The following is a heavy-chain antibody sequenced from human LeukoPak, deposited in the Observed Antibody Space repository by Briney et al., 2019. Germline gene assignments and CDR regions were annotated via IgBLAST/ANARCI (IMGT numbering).Heavy chain of an antibody. CDR2: ISSSGSTM. Sequence: GGSLRLSCAASGFTFSDYYMSWIRQAPGKGLEWVSYISSSGSTMYYADSVKGRFTISRDNAKNSLYLQMNSLRAEDTAVYYCARVRIRNYYDSSGYGDAFDIWGQGTMVTVSS. V-gene: IGHV3-11*04. D-gene: IGHD3-22*01. J-gene: IGHJ3*02. CDR3: ARVRIRNYYDSSGYGDAFDI. CDR1: GFTFSDYY.